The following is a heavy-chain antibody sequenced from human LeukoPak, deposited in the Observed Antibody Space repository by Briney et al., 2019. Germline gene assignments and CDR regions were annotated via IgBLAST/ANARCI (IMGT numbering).Heavy chain of an antibody. Sequence: GESLKISCKCSGYSFTSYWIGWVRQLPGKGLEWMGIIYPGDSDTRYSPSFQGQVTISAVKSISTAYLQWSSLKASDTAMYYCARHQGSSSLDYWGQGTLVTVSS. V-gene: IGHV5-51*01. CDR3: ARHQGSSSLDY. D-gene: IGHD6-6*01. J-gene: IGHJ4*02. CDR2: IYPGDSDT. CDR1: GYSFTSYW.